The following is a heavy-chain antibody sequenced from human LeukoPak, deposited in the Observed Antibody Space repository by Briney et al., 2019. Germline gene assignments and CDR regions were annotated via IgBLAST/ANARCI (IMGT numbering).Heavy chain of an antibody. J-gene: IGHJ4*02. Sequence: SETLSLTCTVSGAFVSSGSYYWTWIRQPPGKGLEWIGYIFYSGSTNYNPSLESRVTISFDTSKNQFSLKLTSVTAADTAVYYCARDPGVTAGTYYFDSWGQGSLVTVSS. CDR2: IFYSGST. CDR1: GAFVSSGSYY. CDR3: ARDPGVTAGTYYFDS. V-gene: IGHV4-61*01. D-gene: IGHD1-1*01.